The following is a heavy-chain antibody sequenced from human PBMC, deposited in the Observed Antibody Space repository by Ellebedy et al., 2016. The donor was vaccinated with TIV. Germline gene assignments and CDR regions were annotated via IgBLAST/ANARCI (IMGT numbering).Heavy chain of an antibody. D-gene: IGHD5-18*01. CDR2: ISSHNGNS. CDR3: ARTRYSSSWPDF. Sequence: AASVNVSCKASVYKFINYGYTWVRQAPGQGLEWVGYISSHNGNSNYGKNFEGRVTMTTYRPTATVFMELGSLRSDDTAMYYCARTRYSSSWPDFWGQGTLVTVSS. CDR1: VYKFINYG. J-gene: IGHJ4*02. V-gene: IGHV1-18*04.